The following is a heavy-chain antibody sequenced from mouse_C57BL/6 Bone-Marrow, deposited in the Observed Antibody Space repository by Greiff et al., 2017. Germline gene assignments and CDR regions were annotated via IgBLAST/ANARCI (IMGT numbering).Heavy chain of an antibody. V-gene: IGHV1-42*01. CDR3: ARDWDDYFDY. CDR2: INPSTGGT. D-gene: IGHD4-1*01. CDR1: GYSFTGYY. J-gene: IGHJ2*01. Sequence: EVKLVESGPELVKPGASVKISCKASGYSFTGYYMNWVKQSPEKSLEWIGEINPSTGGTTYNQKFKAKATLTVDKSSSTAYMQLKSLTSEDSAVYYCARDWDDYFDYWGQGTTLTVSS.